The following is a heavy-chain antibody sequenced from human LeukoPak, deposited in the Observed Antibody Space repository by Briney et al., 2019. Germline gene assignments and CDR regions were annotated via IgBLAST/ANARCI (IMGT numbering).Heavy chain of an antibody. Sequence: SETLSLTCTVSGGSISTSSYYWGWIRQPPGKGLEWIGSIYYSGSTYYNPSLKSRVTISVDTSKNQFSLKLSSVTAADTAVYYCAREDYGGTDYWGQGTLVTVSS. V-gene: IGHV4-39*07. CDR2: IYYSGST. CDR1: GGSISTSSYY. J-gene: IGHJ4*02. CDR3: AREDYGGTDY. D-gene: IGHD4-17*01.